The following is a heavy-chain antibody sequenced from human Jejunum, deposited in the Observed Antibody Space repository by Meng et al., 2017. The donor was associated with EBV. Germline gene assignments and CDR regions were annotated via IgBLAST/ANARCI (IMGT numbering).Heavy chain of an antibody. CDR3: ARLGGYASGTYYPIDP. J-gene: IGHJ5*02. Sequence: QVQLQQWGAGLLKPSETLSPTCAVYGGSFSDYYWTWIRQPPGKGLEWIGEINHGGGAIYNPSLKSRVTISVDTSKNQFSLKLSSVTAADTAVYYCARLGGYASGTYYPIDPWGQGTLVTVSS. CDR2: INHGGGA. V-gene: IGHV4-34*01. D-gene: IGHD3-10*01. CDR1: GGSFSDYY.